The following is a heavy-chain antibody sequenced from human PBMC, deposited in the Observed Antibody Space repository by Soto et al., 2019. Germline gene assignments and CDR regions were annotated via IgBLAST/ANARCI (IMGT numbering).Heavy chain of an antibody. CDR1: VYICTSQW. CDR2: IYPLDSDT. V-gene: IGHV5-51*01. J-gene: IGHJ3*02. CDR3: ARHCTSLPDALDI. D-gene: IGHD2-8*01. Sequence: PGDSLKSACKGAVYICTSQWIGWFRLKPGKGLEWQGIIYPLDSDTIYSPSFEGQVSISADKSISTAYLQWISLKASDCAMYYCARHCTSLPDALDISGQRTIVNLS.